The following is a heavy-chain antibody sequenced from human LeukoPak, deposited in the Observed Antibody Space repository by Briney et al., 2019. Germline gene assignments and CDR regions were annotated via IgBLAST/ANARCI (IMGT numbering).Heavy chain of an antibody. Sequence: GGSLRVSCVASGFSFSTYGMHWVRQAPGKGLEWVSFIRYDGTKKYYVSSMKGRCTISRDNSKNTLYLQMDSLGPEDTAVYYCAKERSEYSHGPIFDSWGQGTLVIVSS. CDR2: IRYDGTKK. D-gene: IGHD5-12*01. CDR3: AKERSEYSHGPIFDS. V-gene: IGHV3-30*02. CDR1: GFSFSTYG. J-gene: IGHJ4*02.